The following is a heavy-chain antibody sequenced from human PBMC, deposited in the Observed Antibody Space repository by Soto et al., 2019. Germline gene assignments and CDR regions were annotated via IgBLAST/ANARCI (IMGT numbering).Heavy chain of an antibody. CDR3: ARGSPWHLGPGHYYYAMDA. Sequence: VASVKVSCKTSGGTFSSDAISWVRQAPGQGLEWMGGIIPISGTANYAQKFQGRVTITADESTSTAYMELSSLRSEDTAVYYSARGSPWHLGPGHYYYAMDAWGQGTTVTVSS. CDR1: GGTFSSDA. V-gene: IGHV1-69*13. J-gene: IGHJ6*02. CDR2: IIPISGTA. D-gene: IGHD1-1*01.